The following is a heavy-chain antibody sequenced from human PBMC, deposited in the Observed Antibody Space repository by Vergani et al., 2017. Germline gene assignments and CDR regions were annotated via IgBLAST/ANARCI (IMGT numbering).Heavy chain of an antibody. Sequence: QVQLQESGPGLVKPSQTLSLTCTVSGGSISSGDYYWSWIRQPPGKGLEWIGYIYYSGSTYYNPSLKSRVTISVATSKNQFSLKLSSVTAADTAVYYCARAHVGYSSSWPGWFDPWGQGTLVTVSS. J-gene: IGHJ5*02. CDR2: IYYSGST. D-gene: IGHD6-13*01. CDR3: ARAHVGYSSSWPGWFDP. CDR1: GGSISSGDYY. V-gene: IGHV4-30-4*08.